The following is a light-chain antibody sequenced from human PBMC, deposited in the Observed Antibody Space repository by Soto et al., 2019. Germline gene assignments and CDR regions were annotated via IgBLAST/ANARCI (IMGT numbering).Light chain of an antibody. CDR2: AAS. CDR3: QQSKSNPLT. Sequence: DIQLTQSPSFLSASVGDRVTITCRASQASNTYLAWYQQKPGKAPKLLIFAASTLQNGVPSRFSGSGSGTEFTVTITSLQPEDFETYYCQQSKSNPLTFGRGTRLEIK. CDR1: QASNTY. V-gene: IGKV1-9*01. J-gene: IGKJ5*01.